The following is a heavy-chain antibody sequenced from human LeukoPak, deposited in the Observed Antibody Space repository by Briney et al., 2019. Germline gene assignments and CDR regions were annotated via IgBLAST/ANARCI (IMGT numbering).Heavy chain of an antibody. V-gene: IGHV3-7*01. CDR2: INPDGNKK. D-gene: IGHD5-18*01. CDR3: ARDLAYSRLNY. J-gene: IGHJ4*02. CDR1: GLTFSSSW. Sequence: GRSLRLSCAVSGLTFSSSWMDWVRQAPGKGLEWVASINPDGNKKYSADSVKGRFTISRDNAENSLYLQMNSLRVEDTAFYYCARDLAYSRLNYWGQGMLVTDSS.